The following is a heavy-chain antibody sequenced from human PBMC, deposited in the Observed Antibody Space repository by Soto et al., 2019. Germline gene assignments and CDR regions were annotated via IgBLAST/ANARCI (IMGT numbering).Heavy chain of an antibody. CDR2: IIPIFGTA. D-gene: IGHD2-2*02. CDR3: ARVHTSPYMGSGAFDI. J-gene: IGHJ3*02. Sequence: GASVKVSCKASGGTFSSYAISWVRQAPGQGLEWMGGIIPIFGTANYAQKFQGRVTITADESTSTAYMELSSLRSEDTAVYYCARVHTSPYMGSGAFDIWGQGTMVTVSS. CDR1: GGTFSSYA. V-gene: IGHV1-69*13.